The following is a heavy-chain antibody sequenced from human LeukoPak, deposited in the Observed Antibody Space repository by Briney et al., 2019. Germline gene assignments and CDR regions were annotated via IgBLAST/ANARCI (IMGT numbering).Heavy chain of an antibody. CDR1: GYTFTGYY. D-gene: IGHD3-10*01. CDR3: ARAGITMVRGVPIDY. CDR2: INPNSGGT. J-gene: IGHJ4*02. V-gene: IGHV1-2*02. Sequence: ASVKVSCKASGYTFTGYYMHWMRQAPGQGLEWMGWINPNSGGTNYAQKLQGRVTMTTDTSTSTAYMELRSLRSDDTAVYYCARAGITMVRGVPIDYWGQGTLVTVSS.